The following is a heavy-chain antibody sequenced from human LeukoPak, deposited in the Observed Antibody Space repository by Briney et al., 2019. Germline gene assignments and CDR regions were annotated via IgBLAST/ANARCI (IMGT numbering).Heavy chain of an antibody. J-gene: IGHJ4*02. D-gene: IGHD3-22*01. Sequence: ASVKVSCKASGYTFTGYYMHWVRQAPGQGLEWMGWINPNSGGTNYAQKFQGRVTMTRDTSISTAYMELSRLRSDDRAMYYCARPGSYYYDSSGYYDYWGQGTLVTVSS. CDR3: ARPGSYYYDSSGYYDY. CDR1: GYTFTGYY. CDR2: INPNSGGT. V-gene: IGHV1-2*02.